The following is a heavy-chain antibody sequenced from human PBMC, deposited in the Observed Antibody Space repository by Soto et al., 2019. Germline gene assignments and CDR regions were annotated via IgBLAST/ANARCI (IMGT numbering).Heavy chain of an antibody. V-gene: IGHV1-58*01. CDR3: AAFGLVAAPPLDY. CDR2: IVVGSGNT. J-gene: IGHJ4*02. Sequence: SVKVSCKASGFTFTSSAVQWVRQARGQRLEWIGWIVVGSGNTNYAQKFQERVTITRDMSTSTAYMELSSLRSEDTAVYYCAAFGLVAAPPLDYWGQGTLVTVYS. D-gene: IGHD1-26*01. CDR1: GFTFTSSA.